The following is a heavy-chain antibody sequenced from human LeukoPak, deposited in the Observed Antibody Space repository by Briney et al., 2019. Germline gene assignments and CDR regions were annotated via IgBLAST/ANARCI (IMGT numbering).Heavy chain of an antibody. CDR1: GFTFSSYG. CDR2: IWYDGSNK. Sequence: PGGSLRLSCAASGFTFSSYGMHWVRQAPGKGLEWVAVIWYDGSNKYYADSVKGRFTISRDNSKNTLYLQMNSLRAEDTAVYYCAKEQGIAAAGTGFDPWGQGTLVTVSS. V-gene: IGHV3-33*06. D-gene: IGHD6-13*01. CDR3: AKEQGIAAAGTGFDP. J-gene: IGHJ5*02.